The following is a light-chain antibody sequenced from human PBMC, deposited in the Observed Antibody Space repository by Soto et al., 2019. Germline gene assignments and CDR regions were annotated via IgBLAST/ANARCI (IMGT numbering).Light chain of an antibody. V-gene: IGKV3-20*01. CDR3: QQYGSRFT. J-gene: IGKJ2*01. Sequence: EIVLTQSPGTLSLSPGERATLSCRASQSVSSTSLAWYQQKPGQAPRLLIYGASSRATGIPDRFSGSGSGTDFTLTISRLEPEDFAMYYCQQYGSRFTFGQGTKLEIK. CDR1: QSVSSTS. CDR2: GAS.